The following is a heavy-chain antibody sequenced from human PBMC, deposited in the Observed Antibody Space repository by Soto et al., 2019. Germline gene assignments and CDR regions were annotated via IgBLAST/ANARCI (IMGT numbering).Heavy chain of an antibody. CDR1: GYTFTMYG. V-gene: IGHV1-3*01. CDR3: VRRHVSATGIDWFDP. CDR2: INAANGDT. Sequence: GASVKVSCKASGYTFTMYGIHCVLQSPLQRLDWMGWINAANGDTKYSPKFQGRVTITRDTSASTAYMELSSLRSEDTAVYYCVRRHVSATGIDWFDPWGQGTLVTVSS. D-gene: IGHD6-13*01. J-gene: IGHJ5*02.